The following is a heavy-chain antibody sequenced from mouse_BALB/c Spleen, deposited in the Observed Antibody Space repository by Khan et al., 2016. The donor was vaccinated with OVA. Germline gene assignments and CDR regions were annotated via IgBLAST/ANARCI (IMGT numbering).Heavy chain of an antibody. V-gene: IGHV3-8*02. CDR1: GDSITSGY. CDR3: AKSTYRYAFVY. J-gene: IGHJ3*01. CDR2: IIYTGYT. Sequence: EVQLQESGPSLVKPSQTLSLTCSVTGDSITSGYCNWIRKFPGNKIEYMGYIIYTGYTYYNPSFQSRISITRHTSKNQYYLQLNSVTDEDTATCYCAKSTYRYAFVYWGQGTLVTVSA. D-gene: IGHD2-14*01.